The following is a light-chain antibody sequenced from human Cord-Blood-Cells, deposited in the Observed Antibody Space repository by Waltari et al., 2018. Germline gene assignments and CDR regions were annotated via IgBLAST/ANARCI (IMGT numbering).Light chain of an antibody. CDR3: QQLNSYPRT. Sequence: DIQLTQSPSFLSASVGDRVIITCRASQGISSYLAWYQQTPGKAPKLLIYSTSTLQSGVPSRFSGSGSGTEFTLTISSLQPKDFATYYCQQLNSYPRTFCQGTMVEIK. CDR1: QGISSY. CDR2: STS. J-gene: IGKJ1*01. V-gene: IGKV1-9*01.